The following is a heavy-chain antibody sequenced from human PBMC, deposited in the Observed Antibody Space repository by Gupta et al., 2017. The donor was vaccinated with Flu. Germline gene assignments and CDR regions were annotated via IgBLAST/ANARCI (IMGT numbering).Heavy chain of an antibody. J-gene: IGHJ4*02. CDR2: INAGNGNT. CDR1: GYTFTSYA. V-gene: IGHV1-3*01. CDR3: AKDADSSGWYRASGY. D-gene: IGHD6-19*01. Sequence: QVQLVHSGVEVKKPRASVKVSCKASGYTFTSYAMHWVRQAAGQRLEGMGWINAGNGNTKYSKKVQGRVTITRDTPASTAEMELRRLGSEGTAVYYCAKDADSSGWYRASGYGGQGTMVTVCS.